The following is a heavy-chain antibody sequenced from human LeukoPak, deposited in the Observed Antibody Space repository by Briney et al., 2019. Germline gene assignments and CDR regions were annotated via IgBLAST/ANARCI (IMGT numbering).Heavy chain of an antibody. D-gene: IGHD6-6*01. CDR3: AKDRRGSSISLDY. CDR2: ITSSGGST. CDR1: EFTFSSYA. V-gene: IGHV3-23*01. J-gene: IGHJ4*02. Sequence: GGSLRLSCAASEFTFSSYAMSWVRQAPGKGLEWVSTITSSGGSTYYADSVKGRFTISRDNSKSTLYLQMNSLRAEDTAVYYCAKDRRGSSISLDYWGQGTLVTVSS.